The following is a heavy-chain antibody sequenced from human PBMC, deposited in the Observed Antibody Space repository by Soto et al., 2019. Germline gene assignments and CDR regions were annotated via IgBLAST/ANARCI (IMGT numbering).Heavy chain of an antibody. Sequence: SSAASGVNIRSSGVYWVRQDPGKGLEWVSYIHPSGQPIFYADSVKGRFTISRDNAKNSLYLQMSSLRAEDSAVYYCASRPSRWGQGTMVTV. J-gene: IGHJ3*01. V-gene: IGHV3-48*03. CDR3: ASRPSR. CDR2: IHPSGQPI. CDR1: GVNIRSSG.